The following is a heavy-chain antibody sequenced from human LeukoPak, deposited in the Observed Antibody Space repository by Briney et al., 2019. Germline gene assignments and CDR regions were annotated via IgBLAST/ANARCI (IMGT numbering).Heavy chain of an antibody. CDR3: AREIRVRYYYYYMDV. Sequence: PSETLSLTCTVSGGSISSYYWSWIRQPAGKGLEWIGRIYTSGSTNYNPSLKSRVTMSVDTSKNQFSLKLSSVTAADTAVYYCAREIRVRYYYYYMDVWGKGTTVTVSS. CDR2: IYTSGST. V-gene: IGHV4-4*07. D-gene: IGHD4-11*01. J-gene: IGHJ6*03. CDR1: GGSISSYY.